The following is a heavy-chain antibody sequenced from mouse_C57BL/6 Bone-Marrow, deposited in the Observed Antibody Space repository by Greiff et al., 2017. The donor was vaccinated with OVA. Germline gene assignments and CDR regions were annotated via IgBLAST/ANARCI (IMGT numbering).Heavy chain of an antibody. CDR3: TRDYSNYYAMEY. D-gene: IGHD2-5*01. Sequence: QVQLQQSGAELVRPGASVTLSCKASGYTFTDYEMHWVKQTPVHGLEWIGAIDPETGGTAYNQKFKGKAILTADKSSSTAYMELRSLTSEDSAVYYSTRDYSNYYAMEYWGQGASVTVSS. V-gene: IGHV1-15*01. CDR1: GYTFTDYE. J-gene: IGHJ4*01. CDR2: IDPETGGT.